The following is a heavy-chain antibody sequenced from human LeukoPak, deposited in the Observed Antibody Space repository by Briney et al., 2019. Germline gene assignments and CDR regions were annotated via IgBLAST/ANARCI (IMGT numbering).Heavy chain of an antibody. CDR1: GFTVSCNY. CDR3: ARGMVATGS. CDR2: IYSDGST. D-gene: IGHD5-12*01. V-gene: IGHV3-66*02. J-gene: IGHJ5*02. Sequence: GGSLRLSCAASGFTVSCNYMSWVRQAPGKGLEWVSIIYSDGSTYYADSVKGRFTISRDNSENTVDLQMNSLRVEDTAVYYCARGMVATGSWGQGTLVTVSS.